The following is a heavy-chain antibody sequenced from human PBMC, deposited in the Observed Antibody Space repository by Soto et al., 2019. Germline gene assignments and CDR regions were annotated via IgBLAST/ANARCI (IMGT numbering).Heavy chain of an antibody. CDR1: GFTFSADY. Sequence: QVQLVQSGAEVKKPGASVKVSCKASGFTFSADYIYWVRQAPGQGLEWIGWINPNSGGTNNAQKFPGRVTMTRDTSTISVYMALSALISDDTAVSFCARSLLDEYSSSWRSDYYGMDVWGQGTTVTVSS. CDR2: INPNSGGT. J-gene: IGHJ6*02. V-gene: IGHV1-2*02. D-gene: IGHD2-2*01. CDR3: ARSLLDEYSSSWRSDYYGMDV.